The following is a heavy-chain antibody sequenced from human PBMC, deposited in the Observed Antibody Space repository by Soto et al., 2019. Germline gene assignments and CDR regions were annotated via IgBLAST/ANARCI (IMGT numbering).Heavy chain of an antibody. J-gene: IGHJ1*01. CDR2: ISTYNGNT. CDR3: ARDNGQWLVSE. CDR1: GYIFTSHG. Sequence: QVQLVQSGAEVKKPGASVKVSCKASGYIFTSHGISWVRQAPGQGLEWMGRISTYNGNTKYAQKLQGRGTMTTDTSASIAYMELRSLRSDDTAVYYCARDNGQWLVSEWGQGTLVTVSS. D-gene: IGHD6-19*01. V-gene: IGHV1-18*01.